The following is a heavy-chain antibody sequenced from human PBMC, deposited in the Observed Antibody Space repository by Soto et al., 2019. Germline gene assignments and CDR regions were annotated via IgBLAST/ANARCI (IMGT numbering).Heavy chain of an antibody. J-gene: IGHJ6*02. V-gene: IGHV1-2*02. CDR2: INPNTSAT. CDR1: GYLFTGYF. CDR3: ARITWGRDDYYGMDV. D-gene: IGHD1-26*01. Sequence: AASVKVSCKASGYLFTGYFIQWLRQAPGQGLEWMGWINPNTSATNYAQKFQGRVTMTRDTSLAAAYMELTSMRPDDTALYSCARITWGRDDYYGMDVWGQGTTVTVSS.